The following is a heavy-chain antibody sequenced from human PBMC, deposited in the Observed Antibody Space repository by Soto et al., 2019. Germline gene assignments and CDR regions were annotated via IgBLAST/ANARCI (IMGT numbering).Heavy chain of an antibody. V-gene: IGHV4-59*08. CDR1: GFSISSYY. D-gene: IGHD6-13*01. CDR3: ARRYSSAFDI. CDR2: IYYSGST. Sequence: PSETLSLTCTVSGFSISSYYWSWIRQPPGKGLEWIGYIYYSGSTNYNPSLKSRVTISVDTSKNQFSLKLSSVTAADTAVYYCARRYSSAFDIWGQGTMVTVSS. J-gene: IGHJ3*02.